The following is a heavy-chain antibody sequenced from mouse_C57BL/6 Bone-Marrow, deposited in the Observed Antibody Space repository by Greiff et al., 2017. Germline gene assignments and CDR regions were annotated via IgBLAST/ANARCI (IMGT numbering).Heavy chain of an antibody. CDR2: IYPGDGDT. Sequence: VQLQQSGPELVKPGASVKISCKASGYAFSSSWLNWVKQRPGKGLEWIGRIYPGDGDTNYNGKFKGKATLTADKSSSTAYMQLNSLTSEDSAVYFCAKLYGNYGFDYWGQGTTLTVSS. CDR1: GYAFSSSW. D-gene: IGHD2-1*01. V-gene: IGHV1-82*01. J-gene: IGHJ2*01. CDR3: AKLYGNYGFDY.